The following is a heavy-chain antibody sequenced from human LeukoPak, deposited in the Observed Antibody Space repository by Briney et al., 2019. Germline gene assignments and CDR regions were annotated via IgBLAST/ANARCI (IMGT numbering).Heavy chain of an antibody. V-gene: IGHV1-2*02. CDR3: ARFYDSSGYGDDAFDI. D-gene: IGHD3-22*01. CDR1: GYTFTGYY. Sequence: ASVKVSCKASGYTFTGYYMHWVRQAPGQGLEWMGWINPNSAGTNYAQKFQGRVTMTRDTSISTAYMELNRLRSDDTAVYYCARFYDSSGYGDDAFDIWGHGTMVTVSS. CDR2: INPNSAGT. J-gene: IGHJ3*02.